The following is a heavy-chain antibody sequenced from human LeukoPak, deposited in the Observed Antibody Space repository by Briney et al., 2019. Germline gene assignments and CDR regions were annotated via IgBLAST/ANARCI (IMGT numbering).Heavy chain of an antibody. V-gene: IGHV1-2*02. CDR3: ARDKSYDSDYYMDV. J-gene: IGHJ6*03. CDR2: INPNSGGT. D-gene: IGHD3-3*01. CDR1: GYTFTDYY. Sequence: ASVKVSCKASGYTFTDYYIYWVRQAPGQGLEWMGWINPNSGGTNYAQKFQGRVTMTRDTSISTAYMELSRLRSDDTAVYYCARDKSYDSDYYMDVWGKGTTVTVSS.